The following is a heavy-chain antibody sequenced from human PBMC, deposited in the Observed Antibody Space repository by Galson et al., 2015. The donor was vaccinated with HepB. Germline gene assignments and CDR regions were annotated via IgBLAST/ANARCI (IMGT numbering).Heavy chain of an antibody. CDR3: ARDRLTMIVTGAFDI. D-gene: IGHD3-22*01. V-gene: IGHV1-46*01. J-gene: IGHJ3*02. Sequence: SVKVSCKASGYTFTSYYMHWVRQAPGQGLEWMGIINPSGGSTSYAQKFQGRVTMTRDTSTSTVYMELSSLRSEDTAVYYCARDRLTMIVTGAFDIWGQGTMVTVSS. CDR1: GYTFTSYY. CDR2: INPSGGST.